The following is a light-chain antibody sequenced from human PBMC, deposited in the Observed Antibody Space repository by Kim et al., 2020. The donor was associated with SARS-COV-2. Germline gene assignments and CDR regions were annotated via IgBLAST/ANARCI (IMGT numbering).Light chain of an antibody. J-gene: IGKJ2*01. CDR2: SAS. V-gene: IGKV3-15*01. Sequence: EIVMTQSPATLSVSPGERATLSCSASQSVSTNLAWYQQQPGQAPRRLIYSASTRATGIPARFSGSGSGTEFTLTISSLQSEDFAVYYCQQYNNWPPYTFGQGTKLEI. CDR3: QQYNNWPPYT. CDR1: QSVSTN.